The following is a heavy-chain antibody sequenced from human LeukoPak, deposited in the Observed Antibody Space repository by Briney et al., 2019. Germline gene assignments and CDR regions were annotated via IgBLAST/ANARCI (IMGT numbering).Heavy chain of an antibody. CDR1: GFTFSSYA. CDR3: AKPPVVVVAATHVDWFDP. D-gene: IGHD2-15*01. CDR2: ISGSGGST. V-gene: IGHV3-23*01. J-gene: IGHJ5*02. Sequence: GGSLILSCAASGFTFSSYAMSWVRQAPGKGLEWVSAISGSGGSTYYADSVKGRFTISRDNSKNTLYLQMNSLRAEDTAVYYCAKPPVVVVAATHVDWFDPRGQGTLVTVSS.